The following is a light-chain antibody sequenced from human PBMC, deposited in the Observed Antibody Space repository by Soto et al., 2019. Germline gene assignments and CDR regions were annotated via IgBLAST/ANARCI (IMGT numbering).Light chain of an antibody. CDR3: QQSYSSPRT. CDR1: QSITNY. Sequence: DIQMTQSPSSLSASVGGRVTITFRASQSITNYLNWYQQKPGKAPKLLIYAASNLQSGVPSRFSGSGSGTDFTLTISSLQPEDFAAYYCQQSYSSPRTFGQGTKVEIK. CDR2: AAS. J-gene: IGKJ1*01. V-gene: IGKV1-39*01.